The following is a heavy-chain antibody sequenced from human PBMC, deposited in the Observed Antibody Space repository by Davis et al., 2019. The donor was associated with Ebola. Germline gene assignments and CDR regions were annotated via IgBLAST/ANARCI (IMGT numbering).Heavy chain of an antibody. J-gene: IGHJ4*02. Sequence: PGGSLRLSCAASGFTFSTYSMSWVRQAPGKGLEWVSSISSDSDYIYYADSVKGRFTISRDNSKKTLYLQMNSLRAEDTAVYYCARDGNYYDSSGYYYGYYFDYWGQGTLVTVSS. D-gene: IGHD3-22*01. CDR1: GFTFSTYS. CDR3: ARDGNYYDSSGYYYGYYFDY. V-gene: IGHV3-21*01. CDR2: ISSDSDYI.